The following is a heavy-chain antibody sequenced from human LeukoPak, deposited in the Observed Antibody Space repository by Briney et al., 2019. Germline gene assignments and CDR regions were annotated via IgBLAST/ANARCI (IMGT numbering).Heavy chain of an antibody. CDR3: AAGGYSHGYYFDY. CDR1: GGSISSHY. Sequence: SETLSLTCTVSGGSISSHYWSWIRQPPGKVLEWIGYIYYSGSTNYNPSLKSQVTISIDTSKNQFSLKMSSVTTADTAVYYCAAGGYSHGYYFDYWGQGTLVTVSS. V-gene: IGHV4-59*11. D-gene: IGHD5-18*01. CDR2: IYYSGST. J-gene: IGHJ4*02.